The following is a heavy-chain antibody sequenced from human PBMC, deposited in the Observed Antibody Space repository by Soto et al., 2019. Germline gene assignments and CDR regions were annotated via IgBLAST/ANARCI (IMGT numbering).Heavy chain of an antibody. J-gene: IGHJ6*02. CDR3: SRFIMVGGWFDPNYYPGMDV. CDR1: GYTFRNYG. V-gene: IGHV1-18*01. D-gene: IGHD6-19*01. CDR2: ISGYNGNT. Sequence: QVQLVQSGAEVKKPGASVTVSCKTSGYTFRNYGINWVRQAPGQGLEWMGWISGYNGNTNYAQTVQGRVTMTTDTSTGTVYIVLRSLKSDDTAIYYCSRFIMVGGWFDPNYYPGMDVWGQGTTVTVSS.